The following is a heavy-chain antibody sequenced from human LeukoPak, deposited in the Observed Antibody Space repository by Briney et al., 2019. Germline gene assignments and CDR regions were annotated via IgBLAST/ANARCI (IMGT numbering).Heavy chain of an antibody. CDR2: ISSGGDSI. Sequence: GGSLRLSCAASGITFSDHYMSWIGQAPGKGLEWLSYISSGGDSIYYADSVKGRFTISRDNAKNSLYLQMNSLRAEDTAVYHCVRQYYYGSGSYLWAPDYWGQGTLVTVSS. D-gene: IGHD3-10*01. CDR3: VRQYYYGSGSYLWAPDY. V-gene: IGHV3-11*04. J-gene: IGHJ4*02. CDR1: GITFSDHY.